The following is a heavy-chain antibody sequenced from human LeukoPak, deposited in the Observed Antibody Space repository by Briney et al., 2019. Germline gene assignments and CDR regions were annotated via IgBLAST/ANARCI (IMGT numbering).Heavy chain of an antibody. J-gene: IGHJ4*02. CDR2: ISPSSGST. V-gene: IGHV1-46*01. CDR1: GYTFTSYY. D-gene: IGHD3-10*01. CDR3: ARVESWESNISNYLDY. Sequence: GASVKVSCKASGYTFTSYYMHWVRQAPGQGLEWMGIISPSSGSTIYAHKFQGRVTMTRDMSTSTVYMELSSLRSEDTAVYYCARVESWESNISNYLDYWGQGTLVTVSS.